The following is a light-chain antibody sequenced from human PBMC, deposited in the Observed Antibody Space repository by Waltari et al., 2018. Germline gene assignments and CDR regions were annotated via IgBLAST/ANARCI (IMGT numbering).Light chain of an antibody. CDR3: CSYAGSSPL. CDR1: TSHVVTYSL. CDR2: EGT. Sequence: QSALTQPASVSGSPGQSITISCAGATSHVVTYSLVSWYQQHPGNPPKLMIHEGTQRPSGISNRFSGSNSDNTASLTISGLQFEDEAYYYCCSYAGSSPLFGGGTRVTVL. J-gene: IGLJ3*02. V-gene: IGLV2-23*01.